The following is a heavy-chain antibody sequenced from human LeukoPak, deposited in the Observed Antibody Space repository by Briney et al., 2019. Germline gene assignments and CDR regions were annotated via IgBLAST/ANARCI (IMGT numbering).Heavy chain of an antibody. J-gene: IGHJ6*02. CDR2: IEQDGSEK. Sequence: GGSLRLSCAASGFTFSSYWMTWVRQAPGKGLEWVANIEQDGSEKYYVESVKGRFTISRDNAKNSLNLQMNSLRAEDTAVYYCARGSSGYKPYGMDVWGQGTTVTVSS. CDR1: GFTFSSYW. D-gene: IGHD3-22*01. V-gene: IGHV3-7*04. CDR3: ARGSSGYKPYGMDV.